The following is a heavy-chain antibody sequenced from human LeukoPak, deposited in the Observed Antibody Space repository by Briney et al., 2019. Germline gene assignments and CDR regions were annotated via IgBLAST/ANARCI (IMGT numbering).Heavy chain of an antibody. CDR3: ARGNLGSSGFSYYYYGMDV. J-gene: IGHJ6*02. Sequence: SVKVSCKASGGTFSSYAISWVRQAPGQGLEWMGGIIPIFGTANYAQKFQGRVTITADESTSTAYMELSSLRSEDTAVYYCARGNLGSSGFSYYYYGMDVWGQGTTVTVSS. CDR1: GGTFSSYA. D-gene: IGHD6-6*01. CDR2: IIPIFGTA. V-gene: IGHV1-69*13.